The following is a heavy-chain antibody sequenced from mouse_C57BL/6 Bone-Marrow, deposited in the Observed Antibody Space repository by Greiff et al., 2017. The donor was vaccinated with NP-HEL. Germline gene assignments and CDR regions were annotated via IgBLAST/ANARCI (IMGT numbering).Heavy chain of an antibody. CDR1: GFTFSDYG. D-gene: IGHD2-3*01. Sequence: EVMLVESGGGLVKPGGSLKLSCAASGFTFSDYGMHWVRQAPEKGLEWVAYISSGSSTIYYADTVKGRFTISRDNAKNTLFLQMTSLRSEDTAMYYCARGYYPLYYAMDYWGQGTSVTVSS. CDR3: ARGYYPLYYAMDY. V-gene: IGHV5-17*01. CDR2: ISSGSSTI. J-gene: IGHJ4*01.